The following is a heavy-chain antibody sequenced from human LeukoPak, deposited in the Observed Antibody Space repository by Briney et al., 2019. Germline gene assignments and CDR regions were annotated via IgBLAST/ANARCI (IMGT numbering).Heavy chain of an antibody. CDR3: ARDTAIWKFDY. J-gene: IGHJ4*02. CDR2: ISDSSTTI. V-gene: IGHV3-48*01. D-gene: IGHD5-18*01. CDR1: GFTFSSYN. Sequence: GGSLRLSCAASGFTFSSYNMNWVRQAPGKGLEWVSYISDSSTTIYYADSVKGRFTISRDNAKNSLYPQMNSLRAEDTAVYYCARDTAIWKFDYWGQGTLVTVSS.